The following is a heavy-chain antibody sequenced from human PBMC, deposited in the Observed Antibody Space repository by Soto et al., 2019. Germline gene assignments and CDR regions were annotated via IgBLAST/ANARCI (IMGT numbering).Heavy chain of an antibody. D-gene: IGHD1-1*01. V-gene: IGHV3-74*01. CDR2: INSDGSRT. Sequence: EVQLVESGGGLVQPGGSLRLSCAASGFTFSSYWMHRVRQAPGKGLVWVSRINSDGSRTSYADSVKGRFTISRDNAKNTVYLQMNSLSAEDTTVYYCARIGTGYYYMDVWGKGTTVTVSS. CDR3: ARIGTGYYYMDV. J-gene: IGHJ6*03. CDR1: GFTFSSYW.